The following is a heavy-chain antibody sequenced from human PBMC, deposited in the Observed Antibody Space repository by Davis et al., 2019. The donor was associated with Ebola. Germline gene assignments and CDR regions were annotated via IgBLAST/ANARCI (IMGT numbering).Heavy chain of an antibody. D-gene: IGHD3-10*01. Sequence: SETLSLTCAVYGGSFSGYYWSWIRQPPGKGLEWIGEINHSGSTNYNPSLKSRVTISVDTSKNQFSLKLSSVTAADTAVYYWARGRMYYYGSGSYYKYWGQGTLVTVSS. J-gene: IGHJ4*02. CDR1: GGSFSGYY. CDR2: INHSGST. V-gene: IGHV4-34*01. CDR3: ARGRMYYYGSGSYYKY.